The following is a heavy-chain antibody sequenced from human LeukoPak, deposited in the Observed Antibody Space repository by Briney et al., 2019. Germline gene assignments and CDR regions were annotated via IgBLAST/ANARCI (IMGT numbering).Heavy chain of an antibody. Sequence: ASVKVSCKASGGTFSSYAISWARQAPGQGLEWMGGIIPIFGTANYAQKFQGRVTITADESTSTAYMELSSLRSEDTAVYYCARVKVHCSSTSCYQGWFDPWGQGTLVTVSS. V-gene: IGHV1-69*01. CDR2: IIPIFGTA. J-gene: IGHJ5*02. CDR3: ARVKVHCSSTSCYQGWFDP. D-gene: IGHD2-2*01. CDR1: GGTFSSYA.